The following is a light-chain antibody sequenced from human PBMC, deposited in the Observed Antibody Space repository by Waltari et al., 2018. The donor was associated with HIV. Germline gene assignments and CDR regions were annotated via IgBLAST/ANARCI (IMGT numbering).Light chain of an antibody. V-gene: IGLV2-23*02. J-gene: IGLJ1*01. CDR2: EVS. CDR3: CSYAASSTSPMV. CDR1: SSDIGFYHF. Sequence: QSALTHPASVPGPPFHSHTLSCTGTSSDIGFYHFGSVYQQHPNIAPKLLIYEVSKRPSGVSARFSASKSGNTASLTISGLQADDEADYYCCSYAASSTSPMVFGTGTKVTVL.